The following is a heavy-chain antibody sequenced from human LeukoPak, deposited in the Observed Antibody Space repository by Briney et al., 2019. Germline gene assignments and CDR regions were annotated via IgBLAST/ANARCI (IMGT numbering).Heavy chain of an antibody. Sequence: PSETLSLTCTVSGGSISSYSWSWIRQPPGKGLEWIGYIFYSGSTDSKPSLKSRVTISVDTSKNQFFLNVSSVTAADTAIYYCARLSAYSHFDNWGQGTLVTVSS. CDR2: IFYSGST. V-gene: IGHV4-59*01. CDR3: ARLSAYSHFDN. J-gene: IGHJ4*02. D-gene: IGHD2-21*01. CDR1: GGSISSYS.